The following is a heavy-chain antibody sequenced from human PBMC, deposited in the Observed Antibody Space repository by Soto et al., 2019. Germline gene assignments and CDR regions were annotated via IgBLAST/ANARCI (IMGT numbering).Heavy chain of an antibody. J-gene: IGHJ4*01. CDR3: ARGGYYWDN. V-gene: IGHV3-48*03. D-gene: IGHD3-3*01. Sequence: GGSLRLSCAASGFTFSTYEMTWVRQAPGKGLEWVSYIGSGGTIFYADSVKGRFTISRDDARNSLYLQMNSLRDEDTAVYYCARGGYYWDNWGRGSLVTVSS. CDR2: IGSGGTI. CDR1: GFTFSTYE.